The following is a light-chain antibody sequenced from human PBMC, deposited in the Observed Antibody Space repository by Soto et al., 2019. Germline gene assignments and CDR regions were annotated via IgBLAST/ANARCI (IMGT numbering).Light chain of an antibody. V-gene: IGKV1-5*03. CDR2: KTS. CDR3: QQYNRYSPT. Sequence: DIQMTQYPSSLPESVGDRVTLTCRASQTISSWLAWYQQKPGKAPKLLIHKTSSLQSGVPSRFSGIGSGTDVTLTIISLHPDDFATYDFQQYNRYSPTFGQGTKVDIK. J-gene: IGKJ1*01. CDR1: QTISSW.